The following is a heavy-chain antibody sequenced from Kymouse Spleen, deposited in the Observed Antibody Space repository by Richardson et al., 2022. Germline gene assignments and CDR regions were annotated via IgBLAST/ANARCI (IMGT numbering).Heavy chain of an antibody. Sequence: EVQLVESGGGLVQPGGSLRLSCAASGFTFSSYWMHWVRQAPGKGLVWVSRINSDGSSTSYADSVKGRFTISRDNAKNTLYLQMNSLRAEDTAVYYCAREYYDILTGYSHFDYWGQGTLVTVSS. V-gene: IGHV3-74*01. CDR1: GFTFSSYW. CDR3: AREYYDILTGYSHFDY. D-gene: IGHD3-9*01. J-gene: IGHJ4*02. CDR2: INSDGSST.